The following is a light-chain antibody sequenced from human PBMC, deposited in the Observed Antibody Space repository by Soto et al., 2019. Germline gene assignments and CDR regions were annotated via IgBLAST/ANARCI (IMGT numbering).Light chain of an antibody. Sequence: EIVLTQSPGTLSLSPGDRATLSCRASQSVSRYLAWYQQKPGQAPRLLIYGASSRATGIPDRFSGSGSGTDFTLTISRLEPEDFAVYYCQQYGSSPTFGQGTRLEIK. CDR1: QSVSRY. J-gene: IGKJ5*01. V-gene: IGKV3-20*01. CDR3: QQYGSSPT. CDR2: GAS.